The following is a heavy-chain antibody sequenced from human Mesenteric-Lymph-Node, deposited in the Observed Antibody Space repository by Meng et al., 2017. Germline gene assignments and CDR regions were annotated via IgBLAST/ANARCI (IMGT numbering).Heavy chain of an antibody. CDR3: ASFDHIPRRNYFDY. V-gene: IGHV4-30-4*01. Sequence: VQLQESGPGLVGPSQTLSLTCTGSGGSMSSGNYYWSWIRQPPGKGLEWIGYIHHSGSAYYNPSLKSRVSISVDTSKNQFSLNLNSMTAADTAVYYCASFDHIPRRNYFDYWGQGTLVTVSS. CDR1: GGSMSSGNYY. D-gene: IGHD2-21*01. J-gene: IGHJ4*02. CDR2: IHHSGSA.